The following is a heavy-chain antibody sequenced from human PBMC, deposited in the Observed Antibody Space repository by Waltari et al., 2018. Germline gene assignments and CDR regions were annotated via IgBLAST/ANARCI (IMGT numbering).Heavy chain of an antibody. CDR1: GFIFSTCW. CDR2: IKSRITGGTT. J-gene: IGHJ4*02. D-gene: IGHD2-8*02. CDR3: GDFTAFDY. Sequence: EVQLVESGGGLVEPGGSLRLSCAGSGFIFSTCWMHWARQAPGKGLEWVGLIKSRITGGTTEYGAPVKGRFTISRDDSKDTVYLQMNSLKTEDTGVYYCGDFTAFDYWGQGSLVIVSS. V-gene: IGHV3-15*01.